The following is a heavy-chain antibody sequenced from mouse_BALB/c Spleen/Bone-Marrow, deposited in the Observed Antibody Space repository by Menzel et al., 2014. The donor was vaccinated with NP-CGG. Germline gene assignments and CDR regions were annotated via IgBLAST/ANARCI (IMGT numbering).Heavy chain of an antibody. Sequence: QVQLKDSGPELVKPGASVRISCKASGYTFTSYYIHWVKQRPEQGLEWIGWIYPGNVNTKYNEKFKGKATLTADKSSSTACMQLSSLTSEDSAVYFCARERRSRAMDYWGQGTSVTVSS. CDR2: IYPGNVNT. V-gene: IGHV1S56*01. J-gene: IGHJ4*01. CDR1: GYTFTSYY. CDR3: ARERRSRAMDY.